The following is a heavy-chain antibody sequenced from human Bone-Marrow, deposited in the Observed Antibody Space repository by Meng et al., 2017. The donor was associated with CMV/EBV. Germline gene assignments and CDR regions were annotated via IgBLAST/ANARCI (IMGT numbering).Heavy chain of an antibody. D-gene: IGHD2-21*01. Sequence: SETLSLTCAISGDSVSSNSAAWNWIRQSPSRGLEWLGRTYYRSKWYNDYAVSVKSRITINPDTSKNQFPLQLNSVTPEDTAVYYCARDSPAYCGGDCYSNGMDVWGQGTTVTVSS. CDR3: ARDSPAYCGGDCYSNGMDV. V-gene: IGHV6-1*01. CDR2: TYYRSKWYN. CDR1: GDSVSSNSAA. J-gene: IGHJ6*02.